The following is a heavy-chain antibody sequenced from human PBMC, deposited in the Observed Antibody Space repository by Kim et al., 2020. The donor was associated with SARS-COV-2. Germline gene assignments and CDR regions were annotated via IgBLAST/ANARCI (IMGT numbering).Heavy chain of an antibody. D-gene: IGHD5-18*01. CDR3: ARDLGRIQLSIYYYYGMDV. Sequence: GGSLRLSCAASGFTFSSYAMHWVRQAPGKGLEWVAVISYDGSNKYYADSVKGRFTISRDNSKNTLYLQMNSLRAEDTAVYYCARDLGRIQLSIYYYYGMDVWGQGTTVTVSS. V-gene: IGHV3-30-3*01. J-gene: IGHJ6*02. CDR1: GFTFSSYA. CDR2: ISYDGSNK.